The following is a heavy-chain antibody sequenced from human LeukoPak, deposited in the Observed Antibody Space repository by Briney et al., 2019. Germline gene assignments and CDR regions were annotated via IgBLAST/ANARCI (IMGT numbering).Heavy chain of an antibody. CDR3: ARRRVGAPYAFDI. Sequence: SVTLSLTCTVSGGSISSYYWSWIRQPPGKGLEWIGYIYYSGSTNYNPSLKSRVTISVDTSKNQFSLKLSSVTAADTAVYYCARRRVGAPYAFDIWGQGTMVTVSS. CDR2: IYYSGST. CDR1: GGSISSYY. V-gene: IGHV4-59*08. J-gene: IGHJ3*02. D-gene: IGHD1-26*01.